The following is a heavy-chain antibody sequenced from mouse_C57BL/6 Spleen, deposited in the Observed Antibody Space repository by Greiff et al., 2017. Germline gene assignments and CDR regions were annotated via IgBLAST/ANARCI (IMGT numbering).Heavy chain of an antibody. Sequence: QVQLQQSGAELVRPGTSVKMSCKASGYTFTNYWIGWAKQRPGHGLEWIGDIYPGGGYTNYNEKFKGKATLTADKSSSTAYMQFSSLTSEDSAIYYCARSGLDAMDYWGQGTSVTVSS. CDR1: GYTFTNYW. V-gene: IGHV1-63*01. J-gene: IGHJ4*01. CDR3: ARSGLDAMDY. CDR2: IYPGGGYT. D-gene: IGHD3-1*01.